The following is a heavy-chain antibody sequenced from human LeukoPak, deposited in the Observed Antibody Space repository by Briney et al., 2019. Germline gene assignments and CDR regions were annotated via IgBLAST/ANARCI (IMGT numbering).Heavy chain of an antibody. CDR1: GFTFRSYW. CDR3: ARADGSHYGLKDY. Sequence: GGSLRLSCAASGFTFRSYWMHWVRQAPGKGLVWVSRISPDGTSKSYADSVKGRFTISRDNAKNTLSLQMNSLRAEDTGLYYCARADGSHYGLKDYWGQGTLVTVSS. CDR2: ISPDGTSK. V-gene: IGHV3-74*01. J-gene: IGHJ4*02. D-gene: IGHD1-26*01.